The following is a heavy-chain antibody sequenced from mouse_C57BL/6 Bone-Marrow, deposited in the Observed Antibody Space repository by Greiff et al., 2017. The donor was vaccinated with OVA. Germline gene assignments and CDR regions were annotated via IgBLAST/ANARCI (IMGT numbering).Heavy chain of an antibody. V-gene: IGHV5-6*02. CDR1: GFTFSSYG. CDR3: ASHSYGSSPAWFAY. Sequence: EVKLVESGGDLVKPGGSLKLSCAASGFTFSSYGMSWVRQTPDKRLEWVATISSGGSYTDYQDSVKGRFTLSRDNAKNTLYLQMSRLTSEDTAMYYCASHSYGSSPAWFAYWGQGTLVTVSA. D-gene: IGHD1-1*01. CDR2: ISSGGSYT. J-gene: IGHJ3*01.